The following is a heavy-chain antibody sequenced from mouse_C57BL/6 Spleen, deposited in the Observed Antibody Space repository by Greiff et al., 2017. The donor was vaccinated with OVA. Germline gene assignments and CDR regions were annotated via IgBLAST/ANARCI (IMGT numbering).Heavy chain of an antibody. CDR3: ARCRIYYGNYGGVYAMDY. D-gene: IGHD2-1*01. CDR1: GYTFTSYW. V-gene: IGHV1-64*01. J-gene: IGHJ4*01. Sequence: QVQLQQPGAELVKPGASVKLSCKASGYTFTSYWMHWVKQRPGQGLEWIGMIHPNSGSTNYNEKFKSKATLTVDKSSSTAYMQLSSLTSEDSAVYYCARCRIYYGNYGGVYAMDYWGQGTSGTVSS. CDR2: IHPNSGST.